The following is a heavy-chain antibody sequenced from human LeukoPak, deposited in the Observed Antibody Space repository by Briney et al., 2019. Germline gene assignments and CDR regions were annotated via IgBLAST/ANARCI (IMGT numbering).Heavy chain of an antibody. V-gene: IGHV3-43*01. CDR2: INRRGHT. CDR1: GFTFDRFT. Sequence: PGGSLRLSCAASGFTFDRFTIHWIRQTPGKGLEWVSLINRRGHTFYADSVKGRFTISRVNSRNSVFLQMNSLRPEDTALYHCAKEVDCPSDCLFFHSWGQGTLVTVSS. J-gene: IGHJ4*02. D-gene: IGHD2-21*02. CDR3: AKEVDCPSDCLFFHS.